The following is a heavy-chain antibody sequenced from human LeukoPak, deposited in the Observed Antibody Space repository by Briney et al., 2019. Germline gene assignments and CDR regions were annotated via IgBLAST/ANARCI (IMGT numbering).Heavy chain of an antibody. CDR2: IYPGDSDT. CDR3: ARRECSGGSCYSGNWFDP. Sequence: GESLNISCKGSGYSFTSYWLAWVRQMPGKGLERMGIIYPGDSDTRYSPSLQGHVTITADKPFSTPHLQWSSLKASHTAMYYCARRECSGGSCYSGNWFDPWGQGTLVTVSS. J-gene: IGHJ5*02. D-gene: IGHD2-15*01. V-gene: IGHV5-51*01. CDR1: GYSFTSYW.